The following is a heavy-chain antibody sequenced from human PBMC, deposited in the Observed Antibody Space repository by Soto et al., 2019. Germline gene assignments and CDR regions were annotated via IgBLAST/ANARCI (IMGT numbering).Heavy chain of an antibody. D-gene: IGHD5-18*01. Sequence: EVQLVESGGGLVQPGGSLRLSCAASGFTFSSYWMHWVRQAPGKGLVWVSRINSDGSGTSYADSVTGRFTISRDNAKNTLYRQMNSLRAEDTAVYYCARPAMVRVGAFDIWGQGTMVTVSS. J-gene: IGHJ3*02. CDR1: GFTFSSYW. CDR2: INSDGSGT. V-gene: IGHV3-74*01. CDR3: ARPAMVRVGAFDI.